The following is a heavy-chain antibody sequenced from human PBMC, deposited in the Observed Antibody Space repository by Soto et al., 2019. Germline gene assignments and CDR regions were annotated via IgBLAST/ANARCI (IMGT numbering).Heavy chain of an antibody. V-gene: IGHV3-74*01. CDR1: GFTFSPFW. CDR3: ARGSNHLDS. Sequence: EVQLVESGGGLVQPGGSLRLSCAASGFTFSPFWMHWVRQVPGKGPVWVSRINSDGNSTSYADSVKGRFTISRDNAKNTLYLQMNSLRPEDTAVSHGARGSNHLDSWGQGTLVTVSS. D-gene: IGHD4-4*01. J-gene: IGHJ4*02. CDR2: INSDGNST.